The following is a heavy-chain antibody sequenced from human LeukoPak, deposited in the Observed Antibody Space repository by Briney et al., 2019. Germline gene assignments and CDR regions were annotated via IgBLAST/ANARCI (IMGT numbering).Heavy chain of an antibody. CDR2: ISGSGSHT. J-gene: IGHJ4*02. CDR1: GFTFCNYY. D-gene: IGHD6-13*01. Sequence: GGSLRFSGAASGFTFCNYYMSRVPQAPGQGLKGGLDISGSGSHTFHADSVKGRFTISRAISNTFLYLHRVSLRAEDTALYSSAKPGKASNDYLDGWGQGALVTVSS. CDR3: AKPGKASNDYLDG. V-gene: IGHV3-23*01.